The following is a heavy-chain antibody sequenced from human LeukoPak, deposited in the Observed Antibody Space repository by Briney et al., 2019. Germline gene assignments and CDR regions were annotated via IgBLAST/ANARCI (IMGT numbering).Heavy chain of an antibody. V-gene: IGHV4-59*01. D-gene: IGHD2-2*02. CDR3: AKKGIVVVPAAIINYYYYYYMDV. Sequence: SETLSLTCTVSGGSISSDYWSWIRQPPGKGLEWIGYIYFSGSTNYNPSLKSRVTISVDTSKTQLSLKLSSVTAADTAVYYCAKKGIVVVPAAIINYYYYYYMDVWGKGTTVTISS. CDR1: GGSISSDY. J-gene: IGHJ6*03. CDR2: IYFSGST.